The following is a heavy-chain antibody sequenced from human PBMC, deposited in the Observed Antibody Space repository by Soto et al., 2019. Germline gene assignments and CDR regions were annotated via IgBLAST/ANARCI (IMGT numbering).Heavy chain of an antibody. D-gene: IGHD1-26*01. CDR2: VYHNEKT. CDR3: AIPRGATPAVWYFDP. Sequence: QVQLQESGPGLVKPSETLSLTCTVSGAFISSHYWSCIRQTPGKELEWMGYVYHNEKTDSNPSLMCGLRISMASSKNQSSLSLTSVTAADTSVDYCAIPRGATPAVWYFDPWGRCPLVTVSS. J-gene: IGHJ2*01. CDR1: GAFISSHY. V-gene: IGHV4-59*08.